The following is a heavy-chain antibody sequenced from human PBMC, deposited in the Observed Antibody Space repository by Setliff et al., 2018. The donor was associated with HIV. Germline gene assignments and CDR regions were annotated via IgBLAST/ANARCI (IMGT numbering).Heavy chain of an antibody. CDR1: GFTFDAYG. V-gene: IGHV3-20*04. CDR3: ARVGTYGVHGDYYYYMDV. D-gene: IGHD4-17*01. CDR2: ISWNGGRI. J-gene: IGHJ6*03. Sequence: GSLRLSCAASGFTFDAYGINWVRQVPGKGLEWVSGISWNGGRIGYADSVKGRFTISRDNAKNSLYLQMNSLRAEDTAVYYCARVGTYGVHGDYYYYMDVWGKGTTVTVSS.